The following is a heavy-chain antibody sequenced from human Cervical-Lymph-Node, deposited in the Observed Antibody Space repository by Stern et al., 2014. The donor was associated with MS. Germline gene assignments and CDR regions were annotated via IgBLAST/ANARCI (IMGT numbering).Heavy chain of an antibody. V-gene: IGHV1-2*06. D-gene: IGHD6-19*01. CDR1: RYTFTAYS. J-gene: IGHJ4*02. CDR3: AAASTTSSASPFDY. Sequence: QVQLVQSGAEVKKPGASLKVSCQTSRYTFTAYSFHWVRQAPGQGLQWMGRVNPNTGATTYAKQFRGRVTMTRDSSISTAYMELSRLTSDDTAVYYCAAASTTSSASPFDYWGQGTLLTVSS. CDR2: VNPNTGAT.